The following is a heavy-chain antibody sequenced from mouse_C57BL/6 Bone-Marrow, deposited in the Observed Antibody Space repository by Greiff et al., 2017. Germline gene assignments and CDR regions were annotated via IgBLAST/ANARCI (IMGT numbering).Heavy chain of an antibody. J-gene: IGHJ2*01. D-gene: IGHD2-1*01. CDR1: GYTFTSYW. CDR2: IYPGSGST. V-gene: IGHV1-55*01. Sequence: QVQLQQPGAELVKPGASVKMSCKASGYTFTSYWITWVKQRPGQGLEWIGDIYPGSGSTNYNEKFKSKATLTVYTSSSTAYMQLSSLTSEDSAVYYCAREGNSYYFDYWGQGTTLTVSS. CDR3: AREGNSYYFDY.